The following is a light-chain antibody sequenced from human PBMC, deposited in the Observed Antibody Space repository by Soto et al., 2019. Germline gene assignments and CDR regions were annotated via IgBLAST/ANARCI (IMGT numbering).Light chain of an antibody. J-gene: IGKJ5*01. CDR3: QHFVNSLTWT. CDR1: QSVSSTY. CDR2: GAS. V-gene: IGKV3-20*01. Sequence: EIVFTKSPSTLSLSAGERDRLSCRASQSVSSTYLIWYQQKPVQVPRLLIYGASSRATGVPDRFSGGGSGTDFTLTISRLEPEDFAVYYCQHFVNSLTWTFGQGTRLEIK.